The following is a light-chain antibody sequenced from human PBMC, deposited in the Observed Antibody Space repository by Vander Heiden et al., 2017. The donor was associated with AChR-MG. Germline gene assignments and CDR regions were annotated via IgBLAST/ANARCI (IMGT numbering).Light chain of an antibody. J-gene: IGLJ3*02. CDR2: EDN. CDR1: SGSIATNY. CDR3: QSYDNGVWV. Sequence: NFMLTPPHSVSESPGKTVTISCTGSSGSIATNYVQWYQQRPGSAPTSVIYEDNRRPSGVPDRFSGSIDSSSNSASLTISGLKTEDEADYYCQSYDNGVWVFGGGTKLTVL. V-gene: IGLV6-57*02.